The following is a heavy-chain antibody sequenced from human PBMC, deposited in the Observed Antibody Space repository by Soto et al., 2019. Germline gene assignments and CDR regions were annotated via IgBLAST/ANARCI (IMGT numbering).Heavy chain of an antibody. D-gene: IGHD1-7*01. CDR2: ISYDGSNK. V-gene: IGHV3-30-3*01. CDR1: GFTFSSYA. Sequence: TGGSLRLSCAASGFTFSSYAMHWVRQAPGKGLEWVAVISYDGSNKYYADSVKGRFTISRDNSKNTLYLQMNSLRAEDTAVYYCAREYLAGTTWVPFDYWGQGTLVSVSS. J-gene: IGHJ4*02. CDR3: AREYLAGTTWVPFDY.